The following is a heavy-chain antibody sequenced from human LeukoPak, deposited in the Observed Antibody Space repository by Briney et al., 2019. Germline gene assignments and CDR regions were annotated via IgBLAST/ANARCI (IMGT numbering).Heavy chain of an antibody. CDR2: IYYSGST. CDR3: AREMTWDSGYPEYDAFDI. CDR1: DGSISSGDYY. J-gene: IGHJ3*02. Sequence: SQTLPLTCTVSDGSISSGDYYWSWIRQPPGKGLEWIGYIYYSGSTYYNPSLKSRVTISVDTSKNQFSLKLSSVTAADTAVYYCAREMTWDSGYPEYDAFDIWGQGTMVTVSS. D-gene: IGHD3-22*01. V-gene: IGHV4-30-4*01.